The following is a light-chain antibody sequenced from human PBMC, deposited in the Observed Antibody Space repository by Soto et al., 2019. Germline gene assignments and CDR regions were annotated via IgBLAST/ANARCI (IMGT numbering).Light chain of an antibody. CDR1: QGISSA. CDR2: DAS. V-gene: IGKV1D-13*01. Sequence: HLTESRSCLSASVGDRVTITCRASQGISSALAWYQQKPGKAPKLLIYDASSLESGVPSRFSGSGSGTDFTLTISSLQPEDFATYYCQQFNNYITFGQGTRLDIK. J-gene: IGKJ5*01. CDR3: QQFNNYIT.